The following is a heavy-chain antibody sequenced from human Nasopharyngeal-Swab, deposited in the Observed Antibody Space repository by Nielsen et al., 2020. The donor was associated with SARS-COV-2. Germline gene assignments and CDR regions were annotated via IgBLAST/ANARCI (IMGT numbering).Heavy chain of an antibody. D-gene: IGHD2-15*01. Sequence: GESLKISCAASGFTFSSYSMNWVRQAPGKGLEWVSSISSSSSYIYYADSVKGRFTISRDNAKNSLSLQMNSLRAEDTAVYYCARDWQDIVVVVADSGAFDIWGQGTMVTVSS. CDR1: GFTFSSYS. CDR2: ISSSSSYI. J-gene: IGHJ3*02. CDR3: ARDWQDIVVVVADSGAFDI. V-gene: IGHV3-21*01.